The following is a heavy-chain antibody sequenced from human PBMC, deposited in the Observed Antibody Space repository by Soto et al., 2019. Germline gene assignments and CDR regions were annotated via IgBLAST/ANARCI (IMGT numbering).Heavy chain of an antibody. CDR3: ARASNKRGNSYGPDY. J-gene: IGHJ4*02. V-gene: IGHV4-34*01. CDR1: GGSFSGYY. CDR2: INHSGST. Sequence: QVQLQQWGAGLLKPSETLSLTCAVYGGSFSGYYWSWIRQPPGKGLEWLGEINHSGSTNYNPSLKSRVTISVDTSKNQFSLTLSSVTAADTAVYYCARASNKRGNSYGPDYWGQGTLVTVSS. D-gene: IGHD5-18*01.